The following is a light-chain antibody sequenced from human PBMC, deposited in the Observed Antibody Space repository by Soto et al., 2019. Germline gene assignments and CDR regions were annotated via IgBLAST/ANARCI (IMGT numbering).Light chain of an antibody. CDR1: ETVSSN. CDR3: HQYNNWPPWT. J-gene: IGKJ1*01. V-gene: IGKV3-15*01. Sequence: EIVMTQSPVTQSVSPGDRATLSCRASETVSSNVAWYQQKPRQAPRLLIYGASTRATGIPARFSSSGSGTEFTLIISSLQSEDFAVYYCHQYNNWPPWTIGQGTKVDIK. CDR2: GAS.